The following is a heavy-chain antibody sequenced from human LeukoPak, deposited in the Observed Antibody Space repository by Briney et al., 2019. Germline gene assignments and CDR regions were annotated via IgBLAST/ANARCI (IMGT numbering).Heavy chain of an antibody. J-gene: IGHJ5*02. Sequence: SETLSLTCTVSGGSISSYYWSWIRQPPGKGLEWIGYIYYSGSTNYNPSLKSRVTISVDTSKNQFSLKLSSVTAADTAVYYCARGWVIWFDPWGQGTLVTVSS. CDR3: ARGWVIWFDP. V-gene: IGHV4-59*01. D-gene: IGHD3-22*01. CDR1: GGSISSYY. CDR2: IYYSGST.